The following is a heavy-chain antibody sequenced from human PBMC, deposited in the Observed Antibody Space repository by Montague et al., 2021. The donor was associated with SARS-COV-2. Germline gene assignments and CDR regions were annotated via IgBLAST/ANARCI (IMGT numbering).Heavy chain of an antibody. CDR3: ARVFRGQRLAFDF. CDR1: GSSITSYY. CDR2: IYSSGSA. Sequence: SETLSLTCTVSGSSITSYYWSWIRQAPGKGLEWIAYIYSSGSASYNPSLRSRVTMSVDKSTNQFSLRLNSVTAADTALYYCARVFRGQRLAFDFWGQGALVIVSS. V-gene: IGHV4-59*12. J-gene: IGHJ4*02. D-gene: IGHD6-25*01.